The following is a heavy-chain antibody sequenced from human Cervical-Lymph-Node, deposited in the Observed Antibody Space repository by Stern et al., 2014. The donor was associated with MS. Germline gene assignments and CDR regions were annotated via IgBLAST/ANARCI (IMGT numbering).Heavy chain of an antibody. D-gene: IGHD3-10*01. Sequence: VQLEESGPGLVKPSETLSLTCTVSGGSVSDDSYYWTWVRQPPGKGLEWIGYKYYNGSANSNPSLQSRVTISIDTSQNQFSLKMYSVNAADTAVYYCARVSMVRGRMRGWFDPWGQGSLVTVSS. CDR3: ARVSMVRGRMRGWFDP. V-gene: IGHV4-61*01. CDR1: GGSVSDDSYY. J-gene: IGHJ5*02. CDR2: KYYNGSA.